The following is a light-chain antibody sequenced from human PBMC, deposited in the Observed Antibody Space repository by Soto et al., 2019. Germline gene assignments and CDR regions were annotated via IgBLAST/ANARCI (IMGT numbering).Light chain of an antibody. Sequence: QSALTQPASVSGSPGQSITISCTGTNSDVGAYNYVSWYQQHPGKAPKLMIYDVSNRPSGVSNRFSGSKSGNTASLTISGLQAEDEGDYYCNSYTRSSSVVFGGGTKVTVL. CDR2: DVS. CDR1: NSDVGAYNY. J-gene: IGLJ2*01. V-gene: IGLV2-14*03. CDR3: NSYTRSSSVV.